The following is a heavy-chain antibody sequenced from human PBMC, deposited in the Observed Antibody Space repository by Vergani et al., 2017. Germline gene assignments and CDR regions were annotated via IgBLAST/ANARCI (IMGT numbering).Heavy chain of an antibody. D-gene: IGHD2-2*02. CDR1: GYTFTSYG. CDR2: ISAYNGNT. J-gene: IGHJ6*02. CDR3: ARELGCSSTSCYSVYYYYGMDV. Sequence: QVQLVQSGAEVKKPGASVKVSCKASGYTFTSYGISWVRQAPGQGLEWMGWISAYNGNTNYAQKLQGRVTMTTDTSTSTAYMELRSLRSDDTAVYYCARELGCSSTSCYSVYYYYGMDVWGQGTTVTVSS. V-gene: IGHV1-18*01.